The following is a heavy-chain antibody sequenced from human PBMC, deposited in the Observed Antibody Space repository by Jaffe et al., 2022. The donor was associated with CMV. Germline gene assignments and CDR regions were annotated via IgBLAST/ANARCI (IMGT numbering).Heavy chain of an antibody. D-gene: IGHD3-22*01. CDR3: AKDHPPSYDRSGYFSGGFDP. CDR1: GFTFDEYA. V-gene: IGHV3-9*01. Sequence: EVHLVESGGGLVQPGRSLRLSCAASGFTFDEYAMHWIRQAPGKGLEWVSGITWNSGIIEYADSVKGRFTISRDNAKNSLYLQMNSLRAEDTAFYYCAKDHPPSYDRSGYFSGGFDPWGQGTLVTVSS. CDR2: ITWNSGII. J-gene: IGHJ5*02.